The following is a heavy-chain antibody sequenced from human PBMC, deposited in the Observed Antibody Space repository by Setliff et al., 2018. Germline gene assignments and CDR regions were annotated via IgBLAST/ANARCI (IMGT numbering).Heavy chain of an antibody. V-gene: IGHV1-69*05. J-gene: IGHJ6*03. Sequence: SVKVSCKASGATFSSYGISWVRQAPGQGLEWMAGTIPIFGTTEYAQKFQGRLTIITDESTNTAFMQLSSLRSDDTAVYYCVREGVDTRSSTDYRYYMDVWGKGTTVTVSS. CDR3: VREGVDTRSSTDYRYYMDV. CDR1: GATFSSYG. D-gene: IGHD5-18*01. CDR2: TIPIFGTT.